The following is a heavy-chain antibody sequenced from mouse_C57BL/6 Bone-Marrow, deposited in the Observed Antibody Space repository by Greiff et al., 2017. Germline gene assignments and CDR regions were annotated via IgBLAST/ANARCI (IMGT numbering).Heavy chain of an antibody. CDR2: IDPSDSET. Sequence: VKLQQPGAELVRPGSSVKLSCKASGYTFTSYWMHWVKQRPIQGLEWIGNIDPSDSETHYNQKFKDKDTLTVDKSSSTAYMQLSSLTSEDSAVYYCARGFTTVAYWGQGTTLTVSS. V-gene: IGHV1-52*01. CDR3: ARGFTTVAY. J-gene: IGHJ2*01. CDR1: GYTFTSYW. D-gene: IGHD1-1*01.